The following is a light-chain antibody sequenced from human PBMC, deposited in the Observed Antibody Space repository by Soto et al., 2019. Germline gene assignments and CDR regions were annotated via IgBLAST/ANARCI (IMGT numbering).Light chain of an antibody. CDR2: DAS. CDR3: QQYDNLPP. CDR1: QDISNY. V-gene: IGKV1-33*01. Sequence: DIQMTQSPSSLSASVGDRVTITCQASQDISNYLNWYQQKPGKAPKLLIYDASNLETGVPSRFSGSGSGTDFTFTISSLQPEDIATSYCQQYDNLPPFGPGTKVDIK. J-gene: IGKJ3*01.